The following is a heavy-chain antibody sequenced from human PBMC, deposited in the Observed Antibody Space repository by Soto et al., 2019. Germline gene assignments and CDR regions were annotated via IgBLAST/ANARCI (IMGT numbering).Heavy chain of an antibody. J-gene: IGHJ5*02. CDR1: GGSFSGYY. CDR2: IDHSGST. CDR3: ARGGTMIAVGDNWFDP. Sequence: SETLSLTCAVYGGSFSGYYWSWIRQPPGKGLEWIGEIDHSGSTNYNPSLKSRVTISVDTSKNQFSLKLSSVTAADTAVYYCARGGTMIAVGDNWFDPWGQGTLVTVSS. D-gene: IGHD3-22*01. V-gene: IGHV4-34*01.